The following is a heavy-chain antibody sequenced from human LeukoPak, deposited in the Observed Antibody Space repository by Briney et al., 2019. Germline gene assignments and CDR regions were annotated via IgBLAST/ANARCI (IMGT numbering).Heavy chain of an antibody. Sequence: GGSLRLSCAASGFTFSSYGMHWVRQAPGKGLEWVAVISYDGSNKCYADSVKGRFTISRDNSKNTLYLQMNSLRAEDTAVYYCAKAPYGDFEYFQHWGQGTLVTVSS. J-gene: IGHJ1*01. CDR2: ISYDGSNK. CDR3: AKAPYGDFEYFQH. CDR1: GFTFSSYG. V-gene: IGHV3-30*18. D-gene: IGHD4-17*01.